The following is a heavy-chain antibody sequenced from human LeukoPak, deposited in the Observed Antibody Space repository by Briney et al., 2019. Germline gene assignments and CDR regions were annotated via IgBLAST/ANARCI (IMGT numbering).Heavy chain of an antibody. CDR3: AKAEGYDILTGLDY. CDR2: IGASGGST. Sequence: PGGSLRLSCATSGFTFSSYAMSWVRQAPGKGLEWVSGIGASGGSTYYADSVKGRFTISRDNSKNTLYLQMNSLRTEDTPVYYCAKAEGYDILTGLDYWGQGTLVTVSS. D-gene: IGHD3-9*01. CDR1: GFTFSSYA. V-gene: IGHV3-23*01. J-gene: IGHJ4*02.